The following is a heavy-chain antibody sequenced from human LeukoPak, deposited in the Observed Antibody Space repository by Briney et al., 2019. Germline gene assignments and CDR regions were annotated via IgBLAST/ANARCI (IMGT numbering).Heavy chain of an antibody. V-gene: IGHV3-21*01. CDR1: GFTFSSYS. J-gene: IGHJ4*02. D-gene: IGHD1-26*01. CDR3: ARDGAHLLRGYFDY. CDR2: ISSSSSYI. Sequence: GGSLRLSCAASGFTFSSYSMNWVRQAPGKGLEWVSSISSSSSYIYYADSVKGRFTISRDNSKNTLYLQMNSLRAEDTAVYYCARDGAHLLRGYFDYWGQGTLVTVSS.